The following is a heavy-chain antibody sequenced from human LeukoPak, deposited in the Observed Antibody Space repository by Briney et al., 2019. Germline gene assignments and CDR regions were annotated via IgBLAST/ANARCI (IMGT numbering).Heavy chain of an antibody. Sequence: PGRSLRLSCAASGFTFSSYGMHWVRQAPGKGLEWVAVILYDGSKKYYADSVKGRFTISRDNSKNTLYLQMNSLRAEDTAVYYCARGLPGIAAAGIDYWGQGTLVTVSS. D-gene: IGHD6-13*01. CDR1: GFTFSSYG. J-gene: IGHJ4*02. CDR3: ARGLPGIAAAGIDY. V-gene: IGHV3-33*01. CDR2: ILYDGSKK.